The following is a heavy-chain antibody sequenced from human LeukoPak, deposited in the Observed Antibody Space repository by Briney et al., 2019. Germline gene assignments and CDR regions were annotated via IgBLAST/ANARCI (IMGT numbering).Heavy chain of an antibody. CDR2: ISGSGGST. J-gene: IGHJ4*02. CDR3: AKPNIVVVVAAFDY. D-gene: IGHD2-15*01. CDR1: GFTFSSYA. Sequence: PGGSLRLSCAASGFTFSSYAMSWVRQAPGKGLEWVSAISGSGGSTYYADSVKGRFTISRDNSENTLYLQMNSLRAEDTAVYYCAKPNIVVVVAAFDYWGQGTLVTVSS. V-gene: IGHV3-23*01.